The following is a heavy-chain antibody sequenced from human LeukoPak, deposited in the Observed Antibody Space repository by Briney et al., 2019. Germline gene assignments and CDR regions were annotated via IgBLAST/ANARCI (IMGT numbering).Heavy chain of an antibody. CDR2: ISGSGSYI. CDR3: AKGCSSTSCYGD. Sequence: TGGSLSLSCAASGFTFSSFWMNWVRQAPGKGLEWVSSISGSGSYIYYADSVKGRFTISRDNAKNSLYLQMNSLRAEDTAVYYCAKGCSSTSCYGDWGQGTLVTVSS. V-gene: IGHV3-21*01. J-gene: IGHJ4*02. CDR1: GFTFSSFW. D-gene: IGHD2-2*01.